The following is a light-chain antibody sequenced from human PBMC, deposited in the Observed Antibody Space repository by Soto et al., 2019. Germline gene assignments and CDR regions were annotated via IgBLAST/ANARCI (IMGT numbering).Light chain of an antibody. CDR1: SSDVGGYNY. CDR3: SSYAGSLYV. Sequence: QSALTQPPSASGSPGQSVTISCTGTSSDVGGYNYVSWYQQHPGKAPKLMIYEVSKRPSGVPDRFSGSKSGNTASLTVSGLQAEDEADYCCSSYAGSLYVFGTGTKVTVL. V-gene: IGLV2-8*01. J-gene: IGLJ1*01. CDR2: EVS.